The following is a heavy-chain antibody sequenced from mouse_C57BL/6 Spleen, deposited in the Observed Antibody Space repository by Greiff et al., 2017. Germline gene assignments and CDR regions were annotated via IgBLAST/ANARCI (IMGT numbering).Heavy chain of an antibody. CDR1: GYTFTEYT. V-gene: IGHV1-62-2*01. CDR3: VRREGRGYDDDDVGCAMDL. J-gene: IGHJ4*01. D-gene: IGHD2-4*01. Sequence: QVQLKESGAELVKPGASVKLSCKASGYTFTEYTIHWVKQRSGQGLEWIGWFYPGSGSIKYNEKFKDKATLTADKSSSTVYMELSRLTSEDSAVYFCVRREGRGYDDDDVGCAMDLWGKGTSVTVSS. CDR2: FYPGSGSI.